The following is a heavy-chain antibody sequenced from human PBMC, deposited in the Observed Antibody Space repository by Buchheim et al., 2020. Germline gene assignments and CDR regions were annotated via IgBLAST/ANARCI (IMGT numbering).Heavy chain of an antibody. CDR2: ISYDGSNK. J-gene: IGHJ4*02. Sequence: QVQLVESGGGVVQPGRSLRLSCAASGFTFSSYAMHWVRQAPGKGLEWVAVISYDGSNKYYADSVKGRFTISRDNSKNTLYLQMNSLRAEDTAVYYCAGEWVVTFDYWGQGTL. V-gene: IGHV3-30-3*01. CDR1: GFTFSSYA. D-gene: IGHD3-22*01. CDR3: AGEWVVTFDY.